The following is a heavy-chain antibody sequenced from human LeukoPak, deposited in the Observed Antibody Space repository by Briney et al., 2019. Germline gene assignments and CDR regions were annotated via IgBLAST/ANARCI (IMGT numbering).Heavy chain of an antibody. CDR3: ARSLGYCSSTSCYAVRYFDY. Sequence: SETLSLTCTVSGGSISSYYWSWIRQPPGKGLEWVGYIYYSGSTNYNPSLKSRVTISIDKSKNQFSLKLSSVTAADTAVYYCARSLGYCSSTSCYAVRYFDYWGQGTLVTVSS. D-gene: IGHD2-2*01. J-gene: IGHJ4*02. CDR1: GGSISSYY. V-gene: IGHV4-59*12. CDR2: IYYSGST.